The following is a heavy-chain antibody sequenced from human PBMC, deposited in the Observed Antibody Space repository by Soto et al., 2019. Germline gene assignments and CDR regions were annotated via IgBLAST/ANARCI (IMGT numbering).Heavy chain of an antibody. CDR1: GFTFSNAW. CDR2: IKSKTDGGTT. J-gene: IGHJ5*02. CDR3: TKDRYYDILTGLGFDP. Sequence: PGGSLRLSCAASGFTFSNAWMSWVRQAPGKGLECVGRIKSKTDGGTTDYAAPVKGRLTISRDDSKNTLYLQMNSLKTEDTAVYYCTKDRYYDILTGLGFDPWGQGTLVTVSS. D-gene: IGHD3-9*01. V-gene: IGHV3-15*01.